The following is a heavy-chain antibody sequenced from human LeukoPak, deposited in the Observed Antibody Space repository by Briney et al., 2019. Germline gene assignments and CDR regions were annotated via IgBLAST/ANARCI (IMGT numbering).Heavy chain of an antibody. J-gene: IGHJ4*02. CDR2: IYPGDSDT. CDR1: GYTFTSYW. Sequence: KVSCKASGYTFTSYWIGWVRQMPGKGLEWMGIIYPGDSDTRYSPSFQGQVTISADKSISTAYLQWSSLKASDTAMYYCARHRGSGYYTLPFDYWGQGTLVTVSS. D-gene: IGHD3-3*01. CDR3: ARHRGSGYYTLPFDY. V-gene: IGHV5-51*01.